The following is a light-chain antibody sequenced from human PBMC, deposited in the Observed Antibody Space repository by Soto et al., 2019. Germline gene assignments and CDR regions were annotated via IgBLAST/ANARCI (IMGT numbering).Light chain of an antibody. V-gene: IGKV3-15*01. CDR2: GAS. Sequence: EIVMTQSPATLSVSPGERATLSCRASQSVTSNLAWYQQKPGRAPRLLIYGASTRATGIPARFSGSGSGTEFTLTISNLQSEDFAVYYCQQYNNWPLFFGQGTKLEIK. CDR3: QQYNNWPLF. J-gene: IGKJ2*01. CDR1: QSVTSN.